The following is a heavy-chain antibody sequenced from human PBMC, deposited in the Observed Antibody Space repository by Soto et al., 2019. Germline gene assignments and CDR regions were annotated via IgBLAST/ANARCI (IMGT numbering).Heavy chain of an antibody. D-gene: IGHD2-2*01. CDR3: AKEGCSSTSCYVGADYYYGMDV. J-gene: IGHJ6*02. CDR1: GFTFSSYS. V-gene: IGHV3-21*01. Sequence: PGGSLRLSCAASGFTFSSYSMNWVRQAPGKGLEWVSSISSSSSYIYYADSVKGRFTISRDNAKNSLYLQMNSLRAEDTAVYYCAKEGCSSTSCYVGADYYYGMDVWGQGTTVTVSS. CDR2: ISSSSSYI.